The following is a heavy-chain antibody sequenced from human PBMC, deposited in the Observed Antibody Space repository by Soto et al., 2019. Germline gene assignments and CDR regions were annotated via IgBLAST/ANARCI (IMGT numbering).Heavy chain of an antibody. D-gene: IGHD6-13*01. CDR1: GFTVSSNY. Sequence: EVQLVESGGGLVQPGGSLRLSCAASGFTVSSNYMSWVRQAPGKGLEWVSVIYSGGSTYYADSVKGRFTISRDNSKNTLYLQMNSLRAEDTAVYYCARTPPRGRSWSHDAFDIWGQGTMVTVSS. V-gene: IGHV3-66*01. CDR2: IYSGGST. CDR3: ARTPPRGRSWSHDAFDI. J-gene: IGHJ3*02.